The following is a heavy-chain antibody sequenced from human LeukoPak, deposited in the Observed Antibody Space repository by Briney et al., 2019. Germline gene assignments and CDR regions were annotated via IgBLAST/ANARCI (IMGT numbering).Heavy chain of an antibody. D-gene: IGHD1-26*01. CDR2: INWNGVST. Sequence: PGGSLRLSCAASGFTFDDYGMSWVRQAPGKGLEWVSGINWNGVSTGYADSVKGRFTISRDNAKNSLYLQMNSLRAEDTALYHCARVDSATYLHAFDIWGQGTMVTVSS. CDR3: ARVDSATYLHAFDI. J-gene: IGHJ3*02. CDR1: GFTFDDYG. V-gene: IGHV3-20*01.